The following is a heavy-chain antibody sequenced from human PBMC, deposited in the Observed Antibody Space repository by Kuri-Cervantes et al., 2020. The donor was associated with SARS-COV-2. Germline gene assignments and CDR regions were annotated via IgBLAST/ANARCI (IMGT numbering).Heavy chain of an antibody. Sequence: SETLSLTCAVSGVPVTGGTYSWAWIRQPAGKRLEWIGHLDTSGSTTYNPSLRGRVSISLDPSSNQVSLSLTSTTAADTAVYYCGRESWLQLWRRYSDSWGQGTLVTVSS. CDR2: LDTSGST. CDR1: GVPVTGGTYS. J-gene: IGHJ4*02. V-gene: IGHV4-61*09. D-gene: IGHD5-24*01. CDR3: GRESWLQLWRRYSDS.